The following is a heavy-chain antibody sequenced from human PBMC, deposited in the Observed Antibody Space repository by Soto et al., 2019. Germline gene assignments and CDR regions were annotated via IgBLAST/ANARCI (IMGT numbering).Heavy chain of an antibody. CDR1: GFTFSSYS. D-gene: IGHD6-6*01. CDR3: PRDSASYSSSSGSYWYFDL. J-gene: IGHJ2*01. CDR2: ISSGSATI. V-gene: IGHV3-48*02. Sequence: EVQLVESGGGLVQPGGSLRLSCAASGFTFSSYSMNWVRQAPGKGLEWVSYISSGSATIYYADSVKGRFTISRDNAKNSLYLQMNSLRDEDTAVYYCPRDSASYSSSSGSYWYFDLWGRGTRVTVSS.